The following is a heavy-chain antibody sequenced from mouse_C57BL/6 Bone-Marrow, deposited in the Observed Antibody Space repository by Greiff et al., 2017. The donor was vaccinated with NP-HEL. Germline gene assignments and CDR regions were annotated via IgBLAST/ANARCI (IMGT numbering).Heavy chain of an antibody. Sequence: EVKVEESGGGLVQPGGSMKLSCVASGLTFSNYWMNWVRQSPEKGLEWVAQIRLKSDNYATHYAESVKGRFTISRDDSKSSVYLQMNNLRAEDTGIYYCTGRKTYYGNLYVDYWGQGTTLTVSS. D-gene: IGHD2-10*01. CDR2: IRLKSDNYAT. J-gene: IGHJ2*01. CDR3: TGRKTYYGNLYVDY. V-gene: IGHV6-3*01. CDR1: GLTFSNYW.